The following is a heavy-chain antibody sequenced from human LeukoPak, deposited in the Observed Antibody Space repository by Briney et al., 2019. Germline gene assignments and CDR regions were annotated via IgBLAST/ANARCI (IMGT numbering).Heavy chain of an antibody. D-gene: IGHD3-10*01. CDR1: GFTFSSYA. J-gene: IGHJ4*02. Sequence: GGSLRLSCAASGFTFSSYAMSWVRQAPGKGLEWVSAISGSGGSTYYADSVKGRFTISRDNSRNTLYLQMNSLRAEDTAVYYCAKSRQFYGSGSYYADYWGQGTLVTVSS. CDR3: AKSRQFYGSGSYYADY. V-gene: IGHV3-23*01. CDR2: ISGSGGST.